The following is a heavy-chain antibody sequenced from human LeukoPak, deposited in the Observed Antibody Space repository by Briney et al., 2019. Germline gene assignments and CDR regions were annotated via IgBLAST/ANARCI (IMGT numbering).Heavy chain of an antibody. CDR1: GFTFSDYY. CDR2: ISSSGSTI. Sequence: GGPLRLSCAASGFTFSDYYMSWIRQAPGKGLEGVSYISSSGSTIYYADSVKGRFTISRDNAKNSLYLQMNSLRAEDTAVYYCARTSGYYYYMDVWGKGTTVTVSS. CDR3: ARTSGYYYYMDV. V-gene: IGHV3-11*04. D-gene: IGHD3-10*01. J-gene: IGHJ6*03.